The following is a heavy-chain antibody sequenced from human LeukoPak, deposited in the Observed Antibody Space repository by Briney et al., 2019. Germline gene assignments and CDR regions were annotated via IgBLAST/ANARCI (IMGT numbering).Heavy chain of an antibody. CDR3: ARVVGYYDFWSGYVSPPNMDV. CDR1: DGSISSHN. CDR2: IYHSGST. V-gene: IGHV4-59*11. D-gene: IGHD3-3*01. J-gene: IGHJ6*03. Sequence: SETLSLTCTVSDGSISSHNWSWIRQPPGKGLEWIGYIYHSGSTNYSPSLKSRVTTSVDTSKNQFSLKLSSVTAADTAVYYCARVVGYYDFWSGYVSPPNMDVWGKGTTVTVSS.